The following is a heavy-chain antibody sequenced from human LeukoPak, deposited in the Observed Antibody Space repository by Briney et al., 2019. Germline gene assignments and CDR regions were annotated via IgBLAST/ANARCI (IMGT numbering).Heavy chain of an antibody. CDR1: VFTFSSYW. CDR2: IKQDGSKK. CDR3: TRVGYIDEGIDY. J-gene: IGHJ4*02. Sequence: PGGSLRLSCAASVFTFSSYWMTWVRQAPWKGLEWVANIKQDGSKKSYVDSVKGRFTISRDNAKNSLYLQMNSLRAEDTAIYYCTRVGYIDEGIDYWGQGTLVTVSS. D-gene: IGHD5-24*01. V-gene: IGHV3-7*04.